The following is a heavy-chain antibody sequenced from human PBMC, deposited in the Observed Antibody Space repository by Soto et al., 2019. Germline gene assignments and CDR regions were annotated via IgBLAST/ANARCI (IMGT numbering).Heavy chain of an antibody. J-gene: IGHJ6*02. V-gene: IGHV1-3*01. D-gene: IGHD3-3*01. CDR2: SNAVNGNT. Sequence: ASVKVSCKTSGYTFTSYAIHWVRQAPGQRLEWMGWSNAVNGNTKYSQKFEGRVTITRAKSASTAYMEVSSLRSGAPAVYYFTRGDFWSGFRADYYGMAVWGQETTVTVS. CDR3: TRGDFWSGFRADYYGMAV. CDR1: GYTFTSYA.